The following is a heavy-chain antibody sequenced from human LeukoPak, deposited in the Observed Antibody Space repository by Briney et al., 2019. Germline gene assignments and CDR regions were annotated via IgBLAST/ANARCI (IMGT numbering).Heavy chain of an antibody. CDR3: ARGYGPYYYYYGMDV. Sequence: PSETLSLTCTVSGGSISSGGYYWSWIRQHPGKGLEWIGYIYYSGSTYYNPSLKSRVTISVDTSKNQFSLKLSSVTAADTAVYYCARGYGPYYYYYGMDVWGQGTTVTVSS. J-gene: IGHJ6*02. CDR1: GGSISSGGYY. D-gene: IGHD3-10*01. V-gene: IGHV4-31*03. CDR2: IYYSGST.